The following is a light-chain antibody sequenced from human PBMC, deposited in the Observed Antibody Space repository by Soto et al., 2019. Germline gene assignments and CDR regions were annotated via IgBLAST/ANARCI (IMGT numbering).Light chain of an antibody. Sequence: VGXIVTIPCRASQNINSWLAWYQQKPGKAPNLLIYKASSLETVVPSRFSGSGSGTEFTLTISSLQPDDFASYHCQQYKSFWTFGLGTKVDIK. CDR3: QQYKSFWT. CDR1: QNINSW. CDR2: KAS. V-gene: IGKV1-5*03. J-gene: IGKJ1*01.